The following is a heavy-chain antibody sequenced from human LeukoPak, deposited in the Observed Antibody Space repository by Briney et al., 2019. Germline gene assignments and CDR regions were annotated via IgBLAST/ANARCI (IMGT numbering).Heavy chain of an antibody. J-gene: IGHJ6*02. D-gene: IGHD2-15*01. Sequence: GGSLRLSCAASGFTFTSYYMHWVRQAPGQGLEWMGIINPSGGSTSYAQKFQGRVTMTRDTSTSTVYMELSSLRSEDTAVYYCARYCSGGSCPNGYGMDVWGQGTTVTVSS. V-gene: IGHV1-46*01. CDR3: ARYCSGGSCPNGYGMDV. CDR2: INPSGGST. CDR1: GFTFTSYY.